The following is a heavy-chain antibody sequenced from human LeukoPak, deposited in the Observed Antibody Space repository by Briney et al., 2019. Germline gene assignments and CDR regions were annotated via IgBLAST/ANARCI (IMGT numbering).Heavy chain of an antibody. D-gene: IGHD2-15*01. CDR2: MNPNSGNT. CDR3: ARGDWVAGNWCEP. J-gene: IGHJ5*02. V-gene: IGHV1-8*01. CDR1: GYTFTSYD. Sequence: GASVTVSYTASGYTFTSYDINWVRQAPGQGLEWMGWMNPNSGNTGYAQKFQGRVTITRNTSISTAYMELSSLRSEDTAVYYCARGDWVAGNWCEPWGQGTLVTVSS.